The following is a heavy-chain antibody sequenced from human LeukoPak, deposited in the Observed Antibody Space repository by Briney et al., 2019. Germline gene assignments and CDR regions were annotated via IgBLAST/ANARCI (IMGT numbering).Heavy chain of an antibody. V-gene: IGHV1-2*02. CDR1: GYTFAAYY. D-gene: IGHD2-21*02. Sequence: GASVKVSCKASGYTFAAYYMYWVRQAPGQGLEWMGWINPNSGDTNYAQKFQGRVTMTRDTSISTAYMELSRLRSDDTAVYYCARGLVVVTAWFDPWGQGTLVTVSS. CDR2: INPNSGDT. CDR3: ARGLVVVTAWFDP. J-gene: IGHJ5*02.